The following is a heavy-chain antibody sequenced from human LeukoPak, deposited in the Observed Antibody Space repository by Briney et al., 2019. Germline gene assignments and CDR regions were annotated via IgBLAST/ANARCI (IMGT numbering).Heavy chain of an antibody. CDR1: GYTLTSYA. D-gene: IGHD2-8*01. J-gene: IGHJ5*02. V-gene: IGHV1-3*01. Sequence: ASVKVSCKASGYTLTSYAMHWVRQAPGQRLEWMGWINAGNGNTKYSQKFQGRVTITRDTSASTAYMELSSLRSEDTAVYYCARQLMVYAIIGFDPWGQGTLVTVSS. CDR2: INAGNGNT. CDR3: ARQLMVYAIIGFDP.